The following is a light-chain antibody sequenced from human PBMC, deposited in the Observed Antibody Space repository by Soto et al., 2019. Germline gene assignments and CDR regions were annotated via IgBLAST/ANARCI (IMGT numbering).Light chain of an antibody. CDR2: AAS. Sequence: DIQMTQSPSSLSASVGDRVTITCRASQGISNYLAWYQQKPGRVPTLLISAASTLQLGVPSRFSGSGSGTDFTLTITSLQPEDVATYYCQRYYRASTFGQGTKVEI. CDR3: QRYYRAST. V-gene: IGKV1-27*01. CDR1: QGISNY. J-gene: IGKJ1*01.